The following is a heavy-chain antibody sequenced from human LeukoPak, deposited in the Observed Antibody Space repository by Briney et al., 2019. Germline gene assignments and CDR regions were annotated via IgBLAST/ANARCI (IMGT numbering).Heavy chain of an antibody. CDR1: GYTFTSYY. V-gene: IGHV1-46*01. CDR2: ISPSGGST. J-gene: IGHJ4*02. Sequence: GASVKVSCKASGYTFTSYYMHWVRQAPGQGLEWMGIISPSGGSTSYAQKFQGRVTMTRDTSTSTVYMELSSLRSEDTAVYYCARESISIWPDYWGQGTLVTVSS. CDR3: ARESISIWPDY. D-gene: IGHD3-3*02.